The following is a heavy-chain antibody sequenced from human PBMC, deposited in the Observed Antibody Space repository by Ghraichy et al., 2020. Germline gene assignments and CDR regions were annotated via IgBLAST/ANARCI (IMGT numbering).Heavy chain of an antibody. CDR1: GGSFSGYY. CDR3: ARGGVGGHYVSVYYYYMDV. D-gene: IGHD3-16*01. Sequence: SETLSLTCAVYGGSFSGYYWSWIRQSPGKGLEWIGEINHSGTTNYNPSLKSRVTISVDTSKNQFSLKLNSVTAADTAVYYCARGGVGGHYVSVYYYYMDVWGKGTTVTVSS. J-gene: IGHJ6*03. CDR2: INHSGTT. V-gene: IGHV4-34*01.